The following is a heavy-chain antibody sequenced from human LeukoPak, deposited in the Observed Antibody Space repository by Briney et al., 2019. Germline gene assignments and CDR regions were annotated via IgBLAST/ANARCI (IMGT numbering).Heavy chain of an antibody. CDR2: IYTSGST. J-gene: IGHJ4*02. V-gene: IGHV4-39*07. D-gene: IGHD3-10*01. CDR3: ARDREGFGYFDY. Sequence: SETLSLTCTVSGGSISSSSYYWGWIRQPPGKGLEWIGSIYTSGSTNYNPSLKSRVTMSVDTSKNQFSLKLSSVTAADTAVYYCARDREGFGYFDYWGQGTLVTVSS. CDR1: GGSISSSSYY.